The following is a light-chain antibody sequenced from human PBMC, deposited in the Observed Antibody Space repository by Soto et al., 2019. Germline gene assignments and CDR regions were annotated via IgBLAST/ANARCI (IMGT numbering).Light chain of an antibody. V-gene: IGKV3-15*01. CDR2: GAS. CDR1: QSVSTN. Sequence: EIVITQSPPPLSVSPGDRVTLSFRASQSVSTNLAWYQQKPGQAPRLLIYGASTRATGIPARFSGSGFGTDFTLTISSLQSEDCAVYYCQQYNNRWTFGPGTKVDIK. J-gene: IGKJ1*01. CDR3: QQYNNRWT.